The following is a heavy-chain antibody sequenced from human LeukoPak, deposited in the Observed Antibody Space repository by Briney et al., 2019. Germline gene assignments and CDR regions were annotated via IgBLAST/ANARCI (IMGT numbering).Heavy chain of an antibody. J-gene: IGHJ4*02. CDR2: IFSSGST. D-gene: IGHD2/OR15-2a*01. V-gene: IGHV4-59*08. CDR1: GVSITGYY. Sequence: SETLSLTCTVSGVSITGYYWSWIRQPPGKGLEWVGYIFSSGSTNYNPSLKSRVTISLDTSKSQFSLKLISVTASDTAVYYCARLTKFLTTYYPTRWGQGTLVTVSS. CDR3: ARLTKFLTTYYPTR.